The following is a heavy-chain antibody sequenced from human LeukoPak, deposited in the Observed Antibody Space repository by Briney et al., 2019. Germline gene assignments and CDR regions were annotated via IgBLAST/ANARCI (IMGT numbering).Heavy chain of an antibody. Sequence: GGSLRLSCAASGFKSDDFALTWVRQAPGKGLEWVANINEGGGESWYVDSLKGRFTISRDNAKNSVYLQLKNLRVDDTAVYYCARNGGPGTADYWGQGTLVTVSS. J-gene: IGHJ4*02. CDR2: INEGGGES. CDR3: ARNGGPGTADY. V-gene: IGHV3-7*01. D-gene: IGHD1-14*01. CDR1: GFKSDDFA.